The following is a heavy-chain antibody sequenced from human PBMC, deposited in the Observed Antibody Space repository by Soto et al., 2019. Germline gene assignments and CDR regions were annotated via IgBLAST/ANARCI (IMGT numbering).Heavy chain of an antibody. CDR2: IYSGGST. D-gene: IGHD3-16*01. J-gene: IGHJ4*02. V-gene: IGHV3-66*01. Sequence: SLRLSCAGSGFAVTTNYMSWVRQAPGRGLEWVSVIYSGGSTYYADSVKGRFTISRDKSKNTLYLQMSSLRVEDTAVYYCARDGAPGIDYWGQGTLVTVSS. CDR1: GFAVTTNY. CDR3: ARDGAPGIDY.